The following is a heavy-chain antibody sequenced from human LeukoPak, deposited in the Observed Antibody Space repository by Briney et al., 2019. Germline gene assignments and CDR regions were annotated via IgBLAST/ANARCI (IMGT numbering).Heavy chain of an antibody. Sequence: GGALRLSPAASLFTLSIDAMCSGPEAPRRGLEWGSTIRMTGDSTYYADTVKGRFTISRDNSKNTLHLQMNSLRAEDTAVYYCAKGGGITRACFDYWGQGTLVTVSS. CDR3: AKGGGITRACFDY. CDR1: LFTLSIDA. D-gene: IGHD3-16*01. V-gene: IGHV3-23*01. CDR2: IRMTGDST. J-gene: IGHJ4*02.